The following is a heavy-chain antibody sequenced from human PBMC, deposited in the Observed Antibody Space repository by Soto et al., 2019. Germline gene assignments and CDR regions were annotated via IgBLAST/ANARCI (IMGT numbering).Heavy chain of an antibody. D-gene: IGHD3-10*01. Sequence: QVQLQESGPGLVKPSQTLSLTCTVSGGSINSGDYYWSWIRQPPGKGLEWIGYIYYSGSTYYNPSFRSRVTISIDTSKNQFSLKLSSVTAADTAVYYCARAYYGSGREDAFDIWGQGTMVTVSS. CDR3: ARAYYGSGREDAFDI. J-gene: IGHJ3*02. CDR2: IYYSGST. V-gene: IGHV4-30-4*01. CDR1: GGSINSGDYY.